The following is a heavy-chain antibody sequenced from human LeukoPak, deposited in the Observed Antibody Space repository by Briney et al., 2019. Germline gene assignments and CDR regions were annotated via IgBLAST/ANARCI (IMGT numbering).Heavy chain of an antibody. D-gene: IGHD5-24*01. V-gene: IGHV1-46*01. CDR1: GYTFTNNF. CDR2: INPSGDNT. CDR3: ARANSLRDTAWWFDP. J-gene: IGHJ5*02. Sequence: ASVKVSCKASGYTFTNNFMHWVRQAPGQGLEWIGIINPSGDNTWYAQKFQGRVTMTRDMATSTDYLEVSSLRSEDTAVYYCARANSLRDTAWWFDPLGPGNPGHRLL.